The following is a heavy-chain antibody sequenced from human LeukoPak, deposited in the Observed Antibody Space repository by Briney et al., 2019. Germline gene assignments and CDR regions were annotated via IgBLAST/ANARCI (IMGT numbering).Heavy chain of an antibody. Sequence: GGSLRLSCAASGLTFSSYSMNWVRQAPGKGLEWVSSISSSSSYIYYADSVKGRFTISRDNAKNSLCLQMNSLRAEDTAVYYCARVIAVAGTGYWGRGTLVTVSS. D-gene: IGHD6-19*01. V-gene: IGHV3-21*01. CDR2: ISSSSSYI. CDR1: GLTFSSYS. J-gene: IGHJ4*02. CDR3: ARVIAVAGTGY.